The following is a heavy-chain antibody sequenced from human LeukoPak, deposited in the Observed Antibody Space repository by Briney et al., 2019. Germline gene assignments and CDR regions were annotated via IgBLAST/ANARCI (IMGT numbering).Heavy chain of an antibody. V-gene: IGHV3-53*01. J-gene: IGHJ4*02. D-gene: IGHD3-10*01. CDR1: GFTVSSNY. CDR2: IYSGGST. Sequence: GGSLRLSCAASGFTVSSNYMSWVRQAPAKGLEWVSVIYSGGSTYYADSVKGRFTISRDNSKNTLYLQMNSLRAEDTAVYYCARDAYYSGSGIYSKWGQGTLVTVSS. CDR3: ARDAYYSGSGIYSK.